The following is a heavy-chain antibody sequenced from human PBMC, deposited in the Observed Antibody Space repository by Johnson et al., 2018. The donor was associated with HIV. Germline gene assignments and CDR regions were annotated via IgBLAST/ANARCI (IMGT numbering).Heavy chain of an antibody. V-gene: IGHV3-66*01. CDR1: GFTVSSNY. J-gene: IGHJ3*02. Sequence: VQLVESGGGLVQPGGSLRLSCAASGFTVSSNYMSWVRQAPGKGLEWVSVIYSGDGTYSAVSVKGRFTISRDSSKNTLFLQMNSLRVEDTAIYYCAGRSSAWYEDAFDIWGQGTMVTVSS. CDR2: IYSGDGT. D-gene: IGHD6-19*01. CDR3: AGRSSAWYEDAFDI.